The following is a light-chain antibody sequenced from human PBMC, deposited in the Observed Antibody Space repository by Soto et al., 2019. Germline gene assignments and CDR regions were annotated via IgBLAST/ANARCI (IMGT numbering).Light chain of an antibody. CDR2: DDS. V-gene: IGLV2-14*01. J-gene: IGLJ1*01. CDR3: CSYTRSGTLI. Sequence: QSALTQPASVSGSPGQSITISCAGTSSDIGDYNYVSWYQQHPGKVPKVIIYDDSNRPSGVSYRFSATKSGNTASLTISGLQAEDEADYYCCSYTRSGTLIFGTGTKVTVL. CDR1: SSDIGDYNY.